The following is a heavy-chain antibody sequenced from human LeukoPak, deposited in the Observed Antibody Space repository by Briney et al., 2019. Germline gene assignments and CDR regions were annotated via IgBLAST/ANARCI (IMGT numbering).Heavy chain of an antibody. D-gene: IGHD5-18*01. Sequence: SQTLSLTCAVSGGSISSYYWSWIRQPPGKGLKWIGYIYYSGSTNYNPSLKSRVTISVDTSKNQFSLKLSSVTAADTAVYYCARVPRGYSYGSDYWGQGTLVTVSS. CDR3: ARVPRGYSYGSDY. CDR2: IYYSGST. J-gene: IGHJ4*02. CDR1: GGSISSYY. V-gene: IGHV4-59*01.